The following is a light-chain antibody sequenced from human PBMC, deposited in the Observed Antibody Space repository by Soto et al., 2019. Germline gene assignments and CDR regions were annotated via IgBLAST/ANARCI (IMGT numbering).Light chain of an antibody. V-gene: IGLV2-14*01. CDR3: SSYTSASTPLV. CDR2: DVS. Sequence: QSALTQPASVSGSPGQSITISCTGTGSDVGGYNYVSWYQQHPGKAPKVMIYDVSNRPSGVSNRFSGSKSGNTASLTISGLQAEDEADYSCSSYTSASTPLVFGGGTKVTVL. CDR1: GSDVGGYNY. J-gene: IGLJ2*01.